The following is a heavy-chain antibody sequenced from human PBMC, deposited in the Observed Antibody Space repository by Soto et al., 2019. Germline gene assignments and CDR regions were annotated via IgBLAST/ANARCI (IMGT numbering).Heavy chain of an antibody. CDR3: ALYIHYPPPWY. CDR1: GGYLSSSSYY. Sequence: SETLSLTCTVSGGYLSSSSYYWGWLRQPPGKGLEWIGSIYYSGSTYYNPSLKSRVTISVDTSKNQFSLKLSSVTAADTAVYYCALYIHYPPPWYWGQGTLVTVSS. J-gene: IGHJ4*02. D-gene: IGHD1-26*01. CDR2: IYYSGST. V-gene: IGHV4-39*01.